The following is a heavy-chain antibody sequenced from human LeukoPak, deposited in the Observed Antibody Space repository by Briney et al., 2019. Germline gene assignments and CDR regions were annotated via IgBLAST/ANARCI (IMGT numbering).Heavy chain of an antibody. D-gene: IGHD6-19*01. CDR3: ARGRRSSGWYFFCDY. J-gene: IGHJ4*02. V-gene: IGHV1-8*01. Sequence: GASVKVSCKASGYTFTSYDINWVRQAPGQGLEWMGWMNPNSGNTGYAQKFQGRVTMTRNTSISTAYMELSSLRSEDTAVYYCARGRRSSGWYFFCDYWGQGTLVTVSS. CDR1: GYTFTSYD. CDR2: MNPNSGNT.